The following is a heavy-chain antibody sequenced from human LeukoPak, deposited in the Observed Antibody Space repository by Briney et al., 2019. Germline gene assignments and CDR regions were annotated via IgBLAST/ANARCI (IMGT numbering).Heavy chain of an antibody. CDR2: INQDGSEK. CDR3: ARGHYGMDV. V-gene: IGHV3-7*05. Sequence: GGSLRLSCAASGFTFSSYWMTWVRQAPGKGLEWVANINQDGSEKYYVDSVEGRFTISRDNAKNSLYLQMNSLRAEDTAVYYCARGHYGMDVWGQGTTVTVSS. J-gene: IGHJ6*02. CDR1: GFTFSSYW.